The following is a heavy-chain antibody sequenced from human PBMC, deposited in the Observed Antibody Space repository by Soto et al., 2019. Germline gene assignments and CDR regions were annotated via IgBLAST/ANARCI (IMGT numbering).Heavy chain of an antibody. CDR1: GYTFTSYG. CDR3: ARALGGATPLDWFDP. J-gene: IGHJ5*02. V-gene: IGHV1-18*01. CDR2: ISAYNGNT. D-gene: IGHD1-26*01. Sequence: ASVKVSGKASGYTFTSYGISWVRQAPGQGLEWMGWISAYNGNTNSAQKLQGRVAMTTDTSTSTAYMELRSLRSDDTAVYYCARALGGATPLDWFDPWGQGTLVTVSS.